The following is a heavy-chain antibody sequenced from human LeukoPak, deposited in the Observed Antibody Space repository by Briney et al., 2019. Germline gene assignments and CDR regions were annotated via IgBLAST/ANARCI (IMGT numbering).Heavy chain of an antibody. J-gene: IGHJ4*02. CDR2: IKSKSDGESS. CDR1: GFTFSNAW. D-gene: IGHD3-22*01. V-gene: IGHV3-15*01. Sequence: GGSLRLSCAVSGFTFSNAWMSWVRQVPGKGLEWVGRIKSKSDGESSEYAAPVKGRFTFSRDDSKNTLYLQMNSLKTEDTAVYYCAKDRSGYYNHDYWGQGTLVTVSS. CDR3: AKDRSGYYNHDY.